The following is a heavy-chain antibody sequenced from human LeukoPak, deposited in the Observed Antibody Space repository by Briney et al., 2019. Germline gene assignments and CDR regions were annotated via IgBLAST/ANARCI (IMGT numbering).Heavy chain of an antibody. J-gene: IGHJ3*02. CDR1: GGSISSYY. D-gene: IGHD6-19*01. Sequence: SETLSLTCTVSGGSISSYYWSWIRQPPGKGLEWIGEINHSGSTNYNPSLKSRVTISVDTSKNQFSLKLSSVTAADTAVYYCARARSGWYPDAFDIWGQGTMVTVSS. CDR2: INHSGST. CDR3: ARARSGWYPDAFDI. V-gene: IGHV4-34*01.